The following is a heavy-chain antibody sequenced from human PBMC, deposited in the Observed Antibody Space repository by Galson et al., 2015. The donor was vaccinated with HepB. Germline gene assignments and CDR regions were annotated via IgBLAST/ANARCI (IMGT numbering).Heavy chain of an antibody. D-gene: IGHD2-2*02. V-gene: IGHV1-24*01. CDR1: GYTLTELS. CDR2: FDPEDGET. J-gene: IGHJ6*02. Sequence: SVKVSCKVSGYTLTELSMHWVRQAPGKGLEWMGGFDPEDGETIYAQKFQGRVTMTEDTSTDTAYMELSSLRSEDTAVYYCATGGCSSTSCYKYYYYGMDAWGQGTTVTVSS. CDR3: ATGGCSSTSCYKYYYYGMDA.